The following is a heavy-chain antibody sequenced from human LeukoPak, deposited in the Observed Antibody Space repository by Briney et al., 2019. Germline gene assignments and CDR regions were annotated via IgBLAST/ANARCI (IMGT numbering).Heavy chain of an antibody. CDR1: GFTVSSNY. Sequence: GGSLRLSCAASGFTVSSNYMSWVRQAPGKGLEWVANIKQDGSEKYYVDSVKGRFTISRDNAKNSLYLQMNSLRAEDTAVYYCARDPGYCSGGSCYTRSYNFDYWGQGTLVTVPS. CDR2: IKQDGSEK. D-gene: IGHD2-15*01. CDR3: ARDPGYCSGGSCYTRSYNFDY. V-gene: IGHV3-7*01. J-gene: IGHJ4*02.